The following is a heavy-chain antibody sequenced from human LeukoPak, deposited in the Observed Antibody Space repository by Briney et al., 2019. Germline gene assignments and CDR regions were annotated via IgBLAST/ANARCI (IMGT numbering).Heavy chain of an antibody. CDR1: GFTFSSYA. D-gene: IGHD6-13*01. CDR3: AKDRYSNSWSDY. CDR2: ISGSGGST. J-gene: IGHJ4*02. V-gene: IGHV3-23*01. Sequence: PGGSLRLSCAASGFTFSSYAMSWVRQAPGKGLEWVSAISGSGGSTYYADSVKGRFTISRDNSKNTLYLQMNSLGAEDTAVYYCAKDRYSNSWSDYWGQGTLVTVSS.